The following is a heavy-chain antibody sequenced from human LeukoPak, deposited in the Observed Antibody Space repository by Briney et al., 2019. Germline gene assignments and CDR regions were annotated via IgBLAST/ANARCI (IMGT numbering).Heavy chain of an antibody. V-gene: IGHV4-34*01. CDR2: INHSGST. CDR3: ARRYCGGDCYTNWFDP. J-gene: IGHJ5*02. D-gene: IGHD2-21*02. Sequence: SETLSLTCAVYGGSFSGYYWSWIRQPPGKGLEWIGEINHSGSTNYSPSLRSRVTISVDTSKNQFSLKVTSVTAADTAVYYCARRYCGGDCYTNWFDPWGQGTLVTVSS. CDR1: GGSFSGYY.